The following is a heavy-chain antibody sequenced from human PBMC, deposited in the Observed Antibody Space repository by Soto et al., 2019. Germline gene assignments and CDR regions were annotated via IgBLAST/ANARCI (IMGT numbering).Heavy chain of an antibody. CDR1: EDTFSSYA. CDR2: IIPFFNTP. CDR3: AAESAYGGNPLAFLY. Sequence: QVQLVQSGAEVKRPGSSVRVSCKASEDTFSSYAISWVRQAPGQGLDWMGGIIPFFNTPNYAKKFQGRVTITADESTSTAYMELSCLRSEDTAIYYCAAESAYGGNPLAFLYWGQGTLVTVSS. J-gene: IGHJ4*02. V-gene: IGHV1-69*01. D-gene: IGHD1-26*01.